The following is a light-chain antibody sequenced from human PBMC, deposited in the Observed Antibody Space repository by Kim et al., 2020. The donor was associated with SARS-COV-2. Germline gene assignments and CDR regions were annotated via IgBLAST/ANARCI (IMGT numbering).Light chain of an antibody. Sequence: QRVTISCSGSSSNIGSNTVNWYQQLPGTAPTLLIYSNNQRPSGVPDRFSGSKSGTSASLAISGLQSEDEADYYCAAWDDSLNGLYVFGTGTKVTVL. J-gene: IGLJ1*01. CDR2: SNN. V-gene: IGLV1-44*01. CDR1: SSNIGSNT. CDR3: AAWDDSLNGLYV.